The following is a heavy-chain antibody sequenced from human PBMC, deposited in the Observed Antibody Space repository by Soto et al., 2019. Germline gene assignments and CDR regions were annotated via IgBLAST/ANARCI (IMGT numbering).Heavy chain of an antibody. CDR2: ISYDGSNE. J-gene: IGHJ4*01. V-gene: IGHV3-30-3*01. CDR3: GRFDY. CDR1: VFTFKNYA. Sequence: PGGSLRLSCAASVFTFKNYAMHWVRQAPGKGLEWVAVISYDGSNEYYADSVKGRFTISRDNSKNTLYLQMNSLRIEDTAVYYCGRFDYWGQGTLVTVSS.